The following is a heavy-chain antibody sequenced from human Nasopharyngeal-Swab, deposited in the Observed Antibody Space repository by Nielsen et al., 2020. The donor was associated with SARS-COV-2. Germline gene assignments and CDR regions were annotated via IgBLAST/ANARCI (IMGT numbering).Heavy chain of an antibody. D-gene: IGHD3-10*01. J-gene: IGHJ4*02. V-gene: IGHV3-30-3*01. Sequence: LSLTCAASGFTFSSYAMHWVRQAPGKGLEWVAVISYDGSNKYYADSVKGRFTISRDNSKNTLYLQMNSLRAEDTAVYYCARDYYGSGSSFDYWGQGTLVTVSS. CDR2: ISYDGSNK. CDR1: GFTFSSYA. CDR3: ARDYYGSGSSFDY.